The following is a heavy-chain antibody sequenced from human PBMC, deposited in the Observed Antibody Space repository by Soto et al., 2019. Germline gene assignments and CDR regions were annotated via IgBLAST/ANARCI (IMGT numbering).Heavy chain of an antibody. Sequence: EVQLVESGGGLVVPGGSLSLSCVASGFTFSNYHMSWVRQAPGKRLEWVSSINPSSTHIYYADSVRGRFAISRDHSKNSLYLQMKSLRTEDAAVYYCARGYCGGGGCYLRRDAFDVWGKGTLVTVSS. V-gene: IGHV3-21*01. J-gene: IGHJ3*01. CDR3: ARGYCGGGGCYLRRDAFDV. CDR1: GFTFSNYH. D-gene: IGHD2-15*01. CDR2: INPSSTHI.